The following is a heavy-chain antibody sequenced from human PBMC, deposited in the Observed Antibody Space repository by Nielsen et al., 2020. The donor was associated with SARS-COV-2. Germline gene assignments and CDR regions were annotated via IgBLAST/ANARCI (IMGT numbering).Heavy chain of an antibody. J-gene: IGHJ4*02. CDR2: INHSGST. CDR3: ARGRAVDIVVVPAASPGY. V-gene: IGHV4-34*01. CDR1: GGSFSGYY. D-gene: IGHD2-2*03. Sequence: SETLSLTCAVYGGSFSGYYWSWIRQPPGKGLEWIGEINHSGSTNYNPSLKSRVTISVDTSKNQFSLKLSSVTAADTAVYYCARGRAVDIVVVPAASPGYWGQGTLVTVSS.